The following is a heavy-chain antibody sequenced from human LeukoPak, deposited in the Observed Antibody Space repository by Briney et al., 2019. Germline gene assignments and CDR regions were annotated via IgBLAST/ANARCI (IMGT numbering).Heavy chain of an antibody. J-gene: IGHJ4*02. Sequence: ASVKVSCKASGYTFTSYAMNWVRQAPGQGLEWMGIINPSGGSTSYAQKFQGRVTMTRDTSTSTVYMELSSLRSEDTAVYYCARDPHAIAAAGNITDYWGQGTLVTVSS. V-gene: IGHV1-46*01. CDR3: ARDPHAIAAAGNITDY. CDR1: GYTFTSYA. CDR2: INPSGGST. D-gene: IGHD6-13*01.